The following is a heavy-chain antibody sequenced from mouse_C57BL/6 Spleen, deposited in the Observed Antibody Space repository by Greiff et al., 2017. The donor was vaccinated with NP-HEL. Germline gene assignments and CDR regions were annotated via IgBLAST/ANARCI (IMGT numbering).Heavy chain of an antibody. CDR1: GYTFTSYW. D-gene: IGHD1-1*01. V-gene: IGHV1-64*01. J-gene: IGHJ3*01. CDR3: AREAYGSPAWFAY. CDR2: IHPNSGST. Sequence: VQLQQPGAELVKPGASVKLSCKASGYTFTSYWMHWVKQRPGQGLEWIGMIHPNSGSTNYNEKFKSKATLTVDKSSSTAYMQLSSLTSEDSAVYDCAREAYGSPAWFAYWGQGTLVTVSA.